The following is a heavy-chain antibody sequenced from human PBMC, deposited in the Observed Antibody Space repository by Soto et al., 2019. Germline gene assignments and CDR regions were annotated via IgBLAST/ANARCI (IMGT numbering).Heavy chain of an antibody. D-gene: IGHD6-13*01. V-gene: IGHV1-2*02. J-gene: IGHJ5*02. CDR1: GYTFIGYY. CDR2: INPNSGGP. Sequence: GASVKVSCKASGYTFIGYYMHWVRQAPGQGLEWMGWINPNSGGPYYAQKFQGRVTMTRDTSSSAAYMELSRLRSEDTAVYYCARGAGSSGYAWFDPWGQGTLVNVSS. CDR3: ARGAGSSGYAWFDP.